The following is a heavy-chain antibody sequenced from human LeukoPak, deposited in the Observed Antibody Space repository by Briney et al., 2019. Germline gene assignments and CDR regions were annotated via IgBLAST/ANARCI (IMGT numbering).Heavy chain of an antibody. Sequence: SETLSLTCAAYGGSFSGYYWNWIRQPPGKGLEWIGEINHSGSTNYNLSLKSRVTISADMSKKQVSLKLSSVTAADTAVYYCARDEGGGGYWGQGTLVTVSS. J-gene: IGHJ4*02. CDR3: ARDEGGGGY. D-gene: IGHD3-16*01. CDR1: GGSFSGYY. V-gene: IGHV4-34*01. CDR2: INHSGST.